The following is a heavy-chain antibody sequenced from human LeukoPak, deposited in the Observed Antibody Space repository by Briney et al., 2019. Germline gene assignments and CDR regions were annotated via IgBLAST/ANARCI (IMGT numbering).Heavy chain of an antibody. CDR1: GFTFSSYG. J-gene: IGHJ4*02. CDR3: AKDRVVVVPAATGLDY. CDR2: IRYDGSNK. V-gene: IGHV3-30*02. D-gene: IGHD2-2*01. Sequence: PGGSLRLSCAASGFTFSSYGMHWVRQAPGKGLEWVAFIRYDGSNKYYADSVKGRFTISRDNSKNTLYLQMNSVRAEDTAVYYCAKDRVVVVPAATGLDYWGQGTLVTVSS.